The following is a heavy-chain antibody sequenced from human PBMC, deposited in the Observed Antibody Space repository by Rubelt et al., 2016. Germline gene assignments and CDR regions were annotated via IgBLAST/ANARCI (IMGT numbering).Heavy chain of an antibody. J-gene: IGHJ6*02. V-gene: IGHV3-48*02. D-gene: IGHD2-15*01. CDR1: GFTFRSYS. Sequence: EVQLVESGGGLVKPGGSLRLSCAASGFTFRSYSMNWVRQAPGKGLEWVSYISSSSSTIYYEDSVKVRFTIYRDNAKNSLYLQMNSLRDEDTAVYYCAREPVTILRIGYYYYGMDVWGQGTTVTVSS. CDR3: AREPVTILRIGYYYYGMDV. CDR2: ISSSSSTI.